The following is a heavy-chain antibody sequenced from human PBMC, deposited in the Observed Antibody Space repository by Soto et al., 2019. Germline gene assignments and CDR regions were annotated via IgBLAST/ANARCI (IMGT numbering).Heavy chain of an antibody. J-gene: IGHJ3*02. D-gene: IGHD5-18*01. CDR1: GFTFSDHY. CDR2: ISSSGGAA. V-gene: IGHV3-23*01. CDR3: AKPAGGTALIYDAFDI. Sequence: GGSLRLSCAASGFTFSDHYMSWIRQAPGKGLEWVSGISSSGGAAYSADSVTGRFIISRDNSKNTLFLQMNSLRAEDTAVYFCAKPAGGTALIYDAFDIWGQGTLVTVSS.